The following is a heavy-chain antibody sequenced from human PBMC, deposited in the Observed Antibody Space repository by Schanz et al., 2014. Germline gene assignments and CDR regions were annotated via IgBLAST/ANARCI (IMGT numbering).Heavy chain of an antibody. V-gene: IGHV3-30-3*01. CDR1: GFTFSSYA. CDR2: ISNDGSIK. Sequence: VQLLESGGGLVQPGGSLRLSCAASGFTFSSYAMHWVRQAPGKGLEWVALISNDGSIKYYADSVEGRFTISRDNSRNTLYLQMNSLRADDTAVYFCARAHGNNWYGKGLDYWGQGTQVTVSS. CDR3: ARAHGNNWYGKGLDY. D-gene: IGHD1-1*01. J-gene: IGHJ4*02.